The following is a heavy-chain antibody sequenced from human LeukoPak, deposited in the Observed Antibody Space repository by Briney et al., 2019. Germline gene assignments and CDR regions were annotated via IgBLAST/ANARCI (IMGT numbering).Heavy chain of an antibody. J-gene: IGHJ6*03. D-gene: IGHD6-13*01. V-gene: IGHV1-69*05. Sequence: ASVKVSCKASGGTFSSYAISWVRQAPGQGLEWMGGIIPIFGTANYAQKFQGRVTITTDESTSTAYMELSSLRSEDTAVYYCARQYSSSWYYYYYYMDVWGKGTTVTVSS. CDR1: GGTFSSYA. CDR3: ARQYSSSWYYYYYYMDV. CDR2: IIPIFGTA.